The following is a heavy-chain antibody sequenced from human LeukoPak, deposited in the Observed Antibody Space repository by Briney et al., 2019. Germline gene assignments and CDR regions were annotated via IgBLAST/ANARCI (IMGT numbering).Heavy chain of an antibody. J-gene: IGHJ4*02. D-gene: IGHD4-17*01. V-gene: IGHV1-46*01. CDR3: ARDFYGDYYFDY. CDR2: INPSGGST. Sequence: ASVNVSCKASGYTFTSYYMHWVRQAPGQGLEWMGIINPSGGSTSYAQKFQGRVTMTRDTSTSTVYMELSSLRSEDTAVYYCARDFYGDYYFDYWGQGTLVTVSS. CDR1: GYTFTSYY.